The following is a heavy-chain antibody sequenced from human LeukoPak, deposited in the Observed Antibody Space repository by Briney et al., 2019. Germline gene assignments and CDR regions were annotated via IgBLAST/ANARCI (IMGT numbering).Heavy chain of an antibody. Sequence: PGGSLRLSCAASGFTVGSNYMSWVRQAPGKGLEWVSVIYSGGSTYYADSVKGRFTISRDNSKDTLYLQMGSLRAEDMAVYYCARGRRIVGATDFDYWGQGTLVTVSS. J-gene: IGHJ4*02. CDR3: ARGRRIVGATDFDY. CDR2: IYSGGST. V-gene: IGHV3-53*05. CDR1: GFTVGSNY. D-gene: IGHD1-26*01.